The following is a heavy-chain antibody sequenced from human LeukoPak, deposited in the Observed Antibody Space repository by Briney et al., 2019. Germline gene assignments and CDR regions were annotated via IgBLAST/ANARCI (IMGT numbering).Heavy chain of an antibody. Sequence: GGSLRLSCAASGFTFSSYAMSWVRQTPGKGLEWVSAISGSGGSTYYADSVKGRFTISRDNSKNTLYLQMNSLRAEDTAVYYCAKDSENYSNYYHYWGQGTLVTVSS. CDR1: GFTFSSYA. J-gene: IGHJ4*02. CDR3: AKDSENYSNYYHY. CDR2: ISGSGGST. D-gene: IGHD4-11*01. V-gene: IGHV3-23*01.